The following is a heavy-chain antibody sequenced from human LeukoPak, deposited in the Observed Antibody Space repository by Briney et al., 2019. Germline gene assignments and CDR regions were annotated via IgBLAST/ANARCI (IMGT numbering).Heavy chain of an antibody. CDR2: ISGSGGST. J-gene: IGHJ4*02. Sequence: GGSLRLSCAASGFTFSSYGMSWVRQAPGKGLEWVSAISGSGGSTYYADSVKGRFTISRDNSKNTLYLQMNSLRAEDTAVYYCARDWGYCSGGSCYGFDYWGQGTLVTVSS. V-gene: IGHV3-23*01. CDR3: ARDWGYCSGGSCYGFDY. D-gene: IGHD2-15*01. CDR1: GFTFSSYG.